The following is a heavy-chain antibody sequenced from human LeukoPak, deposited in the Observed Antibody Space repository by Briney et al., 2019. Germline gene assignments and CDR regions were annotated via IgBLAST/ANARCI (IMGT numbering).Heavy chain of an antibody. J-gene: IGHJ4*02. D-gene: IGHD3-22*01. CDR1: GGTFSSYA. CDR2: ITPIFGTA. V-gene: IGHV1-69*05. Sequence: SVKVSCNASGGTFSSYAISWVRQAPGQGLEWMGGITPIFGTANYAQKFQGRVTITTDESASTAYTELSSLRSEDTAVYYCASYGYDSSGYGDYWGQGTLVTVSS. CDR3: ASYGYDSSGYGDY.